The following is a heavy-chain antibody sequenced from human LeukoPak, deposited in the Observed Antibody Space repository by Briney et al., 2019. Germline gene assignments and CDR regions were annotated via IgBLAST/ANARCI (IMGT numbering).Heavy chain of an antibody. CDR3: VREGLECSGSSCQRAAFDY. CDR2: IKGDGSST. CDR1: GFTFTTYW. J-gene: IGHJ4*02. V-gene: IGHV3-74*01. Sequence: GGSLRLSCAASGFTFTTYWMHWVRQVPGKGLVWVARIKGDGSSTRHADSMKGRFTISRDNAKNTLYLQMNSLRDEDAAVYYCVREGLECSGSSCQRAAFDYWGQGTLVTVSS. D-gene: IGHD2-2*01.